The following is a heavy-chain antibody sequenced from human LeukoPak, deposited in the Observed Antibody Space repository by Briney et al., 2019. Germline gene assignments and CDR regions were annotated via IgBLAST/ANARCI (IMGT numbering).Heavy chain of an antibody. CDR1: GGSFSGYY. CDR3: ARGELVIGYDSSDPYYFDY. Sequence: SETLSLTCAVYGGSFSGYYWSWIRQPPGKGLEWIGEINHSGSTNYNPSLKSRVTISVDTSKNQFSLKLSSVTAADTAVYYCARGELVIGYDSSDPYYFDYWGQGTLVTVSS. CDR2: INHSGST. V-gene: IGHV4-34*01. D-gene: IGHD3-22*01. J-gene: IGHJ4*02.